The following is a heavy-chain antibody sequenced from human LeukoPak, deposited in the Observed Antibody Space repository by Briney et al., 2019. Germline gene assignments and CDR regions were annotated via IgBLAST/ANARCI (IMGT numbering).Heavy chain of an antibody. Sequence: SGGSLRLSCAASGFTFSSYSMNWVRQAPGKGLEWVSYISSSSSTIYYADSVKGRFTISRDNAKNSLYLQMNSLRAEDTAVYYCARGSHDSSDFEYFQHWGQGTLVTVSS. V-gene: IGHV3-48*01. CDR1: GFTFSSYS. J-gene: IGHJ1*01. D-gene: IGHD3-22*01. CDR2: ISSSSSTI. CDR3: ARGSHDSSDFEYFQH.